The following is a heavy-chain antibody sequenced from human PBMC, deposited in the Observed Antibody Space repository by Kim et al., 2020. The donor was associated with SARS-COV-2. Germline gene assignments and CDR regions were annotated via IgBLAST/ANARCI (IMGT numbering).Heavy chain of an antibody. Sequence: SGPTLVNPTQTLTLTCTFSGFSLSTSGVGVGWIRQPPGKVLEWLALIYWDDDKRYSPSLKSRLTITKDTSKNQVVLTMTNMDPVDTATYYCAHGGRNDYGDPFDYWGQGTLVTVSS. V-gene: IGHV2-5*02. CDR3: AHGGRNDYGDPFDY. D-gene: IGHD4-17*01. CDR1: GFSLSTSGVG. CDR2: IYWDDDK. J-gene: IGHJ4*02.